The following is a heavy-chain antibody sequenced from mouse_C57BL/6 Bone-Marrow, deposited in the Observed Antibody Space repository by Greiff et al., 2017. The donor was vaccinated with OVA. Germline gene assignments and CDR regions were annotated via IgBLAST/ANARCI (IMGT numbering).Heavy chain of an antibody. J-gene: IGHJ1*03. CDR2: IWSGGST. D-gene: IGHD2-4*01. V-gene: IGHV2-2*01. Sequence: VKVEESGPGLVQPSQSLSITCTVSGFSLTSYGVHWVRQSPGKGLEWLGVIWSGGSTDYNAAFISRLSISKDNSKSQVFFKMNSLQADDTAIYYCARYDYRWYWYFDVWGTGTTVTVSS. CDR3: ARYDYRWYWYFDV. CDR1: GFSLTSYG.